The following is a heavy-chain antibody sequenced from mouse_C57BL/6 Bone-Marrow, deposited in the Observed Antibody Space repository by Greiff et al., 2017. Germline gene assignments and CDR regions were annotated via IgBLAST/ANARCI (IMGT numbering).Heavy chain of an antibody. D-gene: IGHD1-1*01. V-gene: IGHV1-81*01. Sequence: QVQLQQSGAELARPGASVKLSCKASGYTFTSYGISWVKQRTGPGLEWIGEIYPRSGNTYYNEKFKGKATLTADKSSSTAYMELRSLTSEDSAVYFCAREAYYYGSSSFAYWGQGTLVTVSA. CDR2: IYPRSGNT. J-gene: IGHJ3*01. CDR3: AREAYYYGSSSFAY. CDR1: GYTFTSYG.